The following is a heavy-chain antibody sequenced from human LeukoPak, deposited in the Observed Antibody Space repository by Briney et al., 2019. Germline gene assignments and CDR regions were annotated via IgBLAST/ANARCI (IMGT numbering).Heavy chain of an antibody. CDR1: GGSISSYY. CDR2: IYYSGST. J-gene: IGHJ3*02. D-gene: IGHD3-22*01. V-gene: IGHV4-59*01. Sequence: SETLSLTCTVSGGSISSYYWSWIRQPPGKGLEWIGYIYYSGSTNYNPSLKSRVTISVDTSKNQFSLKLSSVTAADTAVYYCARGTTLYYYDSSGQMGAFDIWGQGTMLTVSS. CDR3: ARGTTLYYYDSSGQMGAFDI.